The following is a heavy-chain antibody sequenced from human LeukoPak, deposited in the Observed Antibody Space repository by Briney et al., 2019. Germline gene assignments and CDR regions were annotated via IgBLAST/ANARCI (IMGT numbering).Heavy chain of an antibody. V-gene: IGHV3-49*04. D-gene: IGHD6-19*01. CDR3: TLGSGWTDDAFDI. J-gene: IGHJ3*02. CDR1: GFTFGDYA. CDR2: IRSKAYGGTT. Sequence: GRSLRLSCTASGFTFGDYAMSWVRQAPGKGLEWVGFIRSKAYGGTTEYAASVKGRFTISRDDSKSIAYLQMNSLKTEDTAVYYCTLGSGWTDDAFDIWGQGTMVTVSS.